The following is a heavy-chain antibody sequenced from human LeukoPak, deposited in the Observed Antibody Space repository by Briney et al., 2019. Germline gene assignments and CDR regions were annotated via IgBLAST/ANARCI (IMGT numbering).Heavy chain of an antibody. Sequence: PGGSLRLSCAASGFTVSSNYVSWVRQAPGKGLEWVSVIYSGGNTYYADSVKGRFTTSRDNSKNTLYLQMNGLRAEDTAVYYCARSSYSSGWYGYWFDPWGQGTLVTVSS. J-gene: IGHJ5*02. CDR2: IYSGGNT. V-gene: IGHV3-53*01. D-gene: IGHD6-19*01. CDR1: GFTVSSNY. CDR3: ARSSYSSGWYGYWFDP.